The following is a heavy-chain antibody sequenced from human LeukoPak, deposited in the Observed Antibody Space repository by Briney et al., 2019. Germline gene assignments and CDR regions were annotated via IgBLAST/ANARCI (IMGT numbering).Heavy chain of an antibody. CDR1: GFTFSSYA. D-gene: IGHD3-3*01. CDR3: ARCNVPETPYYDFWSGFCYFDN. Sequence: PGGSLRLSCAASGFTFSSYAMSWVRQAPGKGLERVSSISSSSRYIFYADSLRGRFTISRDNAKNSLYLQMNSLRAEDTAVYYCARCNVPETPYYDFWSGFCYFDNWGQGALVSVSS. J-gene: IGHJ4*02. CDR2: ISSSSRYI. V-gene: IGHV3-21*01.